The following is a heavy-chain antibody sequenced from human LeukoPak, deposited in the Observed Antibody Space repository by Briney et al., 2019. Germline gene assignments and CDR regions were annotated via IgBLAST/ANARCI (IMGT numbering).Heavy chain of an antibody. Sequence: GGSLRLSCAASGFTFSSYAMHWVRQAPGKGLEWVAVISYDGSNKYYADSVKGRFTISRDNSKNTLYLQMNSLRAGDTAVYYCAKDSVQWLVLYPFDYWGQGTLVTVSS. CDR1: GFTFSSYA. J-gene: IGHJ4*02. D-gene: IGHD6-19*01. CDR3: AKDSVQWLVLYPFDY. CDR2: ISYDGSNK. V-gene: IGHV3-30-3*01.